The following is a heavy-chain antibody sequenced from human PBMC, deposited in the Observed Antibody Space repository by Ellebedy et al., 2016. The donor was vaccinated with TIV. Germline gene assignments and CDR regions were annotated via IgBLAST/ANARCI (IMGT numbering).Heavy chain of an antibody. D-gene: IGHD3-22*01. CDR2: MSYDGTNK. V-gene: IGHV3-30*18. CDR1: GFTFSSYG. Sequence: GGSLRLSXAASGFTFSSYGIHWVRQASGKGLEWVAVMSYDGTNKHYADSVKGRFTISRDTSKNTVYLQMNSLRAEDTAVYYCAKSARRGFYYDSSDYFDNWGQGTLVTVSS. CDR3: AKSARRGFYYDSSDYFDN. J-gene: IGHJ4*02.